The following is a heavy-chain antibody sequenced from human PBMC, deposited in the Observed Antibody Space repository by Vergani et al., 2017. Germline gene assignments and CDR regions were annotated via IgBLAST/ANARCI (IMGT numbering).Heavy chain of an antibody. V-gene: IGHV3-30*18. CDR3: AKTWAAGIAAFY. D-gene: IGHD6-13*01. Sequence: QVQLVESGGGVVQPGGSLRLSCAASGFTFSSYAMSWVRQAPGKGLEWVAVISYDGSNKYYADSVKGRFTISRDNSKNTLYLQMNSLRAEDTAVYYCAKTWAAGIAAFYWGQGTLVTVSS. J-gene: IGHJ4*02. CDR1: GFTFSSYA. CDR2: ISYDGSNK.